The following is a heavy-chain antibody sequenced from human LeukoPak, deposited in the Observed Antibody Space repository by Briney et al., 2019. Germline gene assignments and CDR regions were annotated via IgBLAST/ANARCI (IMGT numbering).Heavy chain of an antibody. CDR2: ISAYNGNT. CDR1: GYTFTSYG. J-gene: IGHJ5*02. V-gene: IGHV1-18*01. D-gene: IGHD3-3*01. CDR3: ARAGDFWSGYYPNWFDP. Sequence: ASVKVSCKASGYTFTSYGISWGRQAPGQGLEWMGWISAYNGNTNHAQKLQGRVTMTTDTSTNTAYMELRSLRSDDTAVYYCARAGDFWSGYYPNWFDPWGQGTLVTVSS.